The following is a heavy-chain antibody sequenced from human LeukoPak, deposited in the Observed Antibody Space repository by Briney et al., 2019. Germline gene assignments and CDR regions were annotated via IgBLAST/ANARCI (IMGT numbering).Heavy chain of an antibody. V-gene: IGHV4-39*07. CDR1: GGSISSSSYY. Sequence: SETLSLTCTVSGGSISSSSYYWGWIRQPPGKGLEWIGSIYYSGSTYYNPSLKSRVTTSVDTSKNQFSLKLSSVTAADTAVYYCARAVDVGYSGAPGGEFDYWGQGTLVTVSS. D-gene: IGHD5-12*01. CDR2: IYYSGST. J-gene: IGHJ4*02. CDR3: ARAVDVGYSGAPGGEFDY.